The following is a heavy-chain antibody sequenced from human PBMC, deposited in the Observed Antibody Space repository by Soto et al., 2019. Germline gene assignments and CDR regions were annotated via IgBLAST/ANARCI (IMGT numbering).Heavy chain of an antibody. J-gene: IGHJ4*02. V-gene: IGHV4-4*01. CDR1: GGSISSSNW. CDR3: ARATPGNYYDSSGYYLWYFDY. D-gene: IGHD3-22*01. Sequence: SETLSLTCAVSGGSISSSNWWSWVRQPPGKGLEWIGEIYHSGSTNYNPSLKSRVTISVDKSKNQFSLKLSSVTAADTAVYCCARATPGNYYDSSGYYLWYFDYWGQGTLVTVSS. CDR2: IYHSGST.